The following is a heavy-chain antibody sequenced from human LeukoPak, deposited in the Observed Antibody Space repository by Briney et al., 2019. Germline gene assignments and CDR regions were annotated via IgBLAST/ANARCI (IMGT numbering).Heavy chain of an antibody. CDR1: GFTFSSYS. CDR2: ISDSSDTM. D-gene: IGHD1-26*01. Sequence: GGSLRLSCAASGFTFSSYSMNWVRQAPGKGLEWVSYISDSSDTMYYADSVKGRFTISRDNAENSLYLQMNSLRAEDTAVYYCARDLIVGTTIRYYFDYWGQGTLVTVSS. CDR3: ARDLIVGTTIRYYFDY. J-gene: IGHJ4*02. V-gene: IGHV3-48*01.